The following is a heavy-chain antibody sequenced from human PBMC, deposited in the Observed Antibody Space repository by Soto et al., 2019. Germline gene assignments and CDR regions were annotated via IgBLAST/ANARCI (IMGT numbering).Heavy chain of an antibody. J-gene: IGHJ4*02. D-gene: IGHD5-12*01. CDR3: AKDPVNSGYDFFDY. CDR2: ISSNGNST. CDR1: GFTFGNYA. V-gene: IGHV3-64*02. Sequence: GGSLRLSCAASGFTFGNYAMHWVRQAPGKGLEYVSAISSNGNSTYYADSVKGRFTISRDNSKNTLYLQMNSLRAEDTAVYYCAKDPVNSGYDFFDYWGQGTLVTVSS.